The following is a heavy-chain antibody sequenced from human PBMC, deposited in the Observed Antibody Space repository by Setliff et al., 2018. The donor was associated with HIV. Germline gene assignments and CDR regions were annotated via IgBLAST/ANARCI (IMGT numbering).Heavy chain of an antibody. D-gene: IGHD3-3*01. J-gene: IGHJ4*02. Sequence: GSLRLSCAASGFTFSSYWMFWVRQAPGKGLEWVSSISSTSYYIYYADSVKGRFTISRDIAKNSLYLQMNSLRVEDTAVYYCAREEPFWNGYYYTYYFDSWGQGTLVTVSS. CDR2: ISSTSYYI. CDR1: GFTFSSYW. V-gene: IGHV3-21*01. CDR3: AREEPFWNGYYYTYYFDS.